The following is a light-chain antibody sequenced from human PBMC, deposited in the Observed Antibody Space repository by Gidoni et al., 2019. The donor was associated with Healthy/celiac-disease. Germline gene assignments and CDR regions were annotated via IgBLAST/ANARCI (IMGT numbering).Light chain of an antibody. CDR2: WAS. CDR3: QQYYSTPLT. J-gene: IGKJ4*01. V-gene: IGKV4-1*01. Sequence: DIVMTQSPHSLAVSLGERATINCKSSQRVLSSSNNKNYLAWYQQKPGQPPKLLIYWASTRESGGPDRFSGSGAGTDFTLTISSLQAEDVAVYYCQQYYSTPLTFGGGTKVEIK. CDR1: QRVLSSSNNKNY.